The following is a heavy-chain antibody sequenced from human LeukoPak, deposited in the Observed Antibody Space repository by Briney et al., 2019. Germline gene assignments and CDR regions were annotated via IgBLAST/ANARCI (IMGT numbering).Heavy chain of an antibody. D-gene: IGHD3-3*01. CDR1: GGSFSGYY. CDR3: ARGRGMRYYDFWSGYGY. J-gene: IGHJ4*02. V-gene: IGHV4-34*01. CDR2: INHSGST. Sequence: SETLSLTCAVYGGSFSGYYWSWIRQPPGKGLEWIGEINHSGSTNYNPSLKSRVTISVDTSKNQFSLKLSSVTAADTAVYYCARGRGMRYYDFWSGYGYWGQGTLVTVSS.